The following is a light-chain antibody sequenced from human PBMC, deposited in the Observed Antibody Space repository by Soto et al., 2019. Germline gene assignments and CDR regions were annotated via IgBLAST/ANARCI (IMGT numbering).Light chain of an antibody. Sequence: DIQMTQSPSSVSASVGDRVTITCRASQDISSSLAWYQHQPGQAPNLLIFATSTLHSGVPSRFSGSGSGTDFTLTISSLQPDDFATYYCQHYNSYSEAFGQGTKVDI. J-gene: IGKJ1*01. V-gene: IGKV1D-16*01. CDR2: ATS. CDR3: QHYNSYSEA. CDR1: QDISSS.